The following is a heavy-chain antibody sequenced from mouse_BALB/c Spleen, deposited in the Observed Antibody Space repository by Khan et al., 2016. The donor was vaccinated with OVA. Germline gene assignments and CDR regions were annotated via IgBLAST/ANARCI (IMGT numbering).Heavy chain of an antibody. CDR1: GYSFTNHG. J-gene: IGHJ4*01. CDR3: ARPPYFAYTLDH. D-gene: IGHD2-10*01. V-gene: IGHV9-3-1*01. CDR2: INTYTGKP. Sequence: QIQLVQSGPELKKPGETVKISCKASGYSFTNHGMNWVKQSPGKALKWMGWINTYTGKPTYADDFKGRFAFSSETSASTAYLQINILRNDDTATYYGARPPYFAYTLDHWGQGTTVTVSS.